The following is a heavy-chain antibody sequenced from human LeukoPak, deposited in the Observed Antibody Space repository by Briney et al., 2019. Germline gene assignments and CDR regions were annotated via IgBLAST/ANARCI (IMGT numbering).Heavy chain of an antibody. CDR3: VKEVMVHAFWRGHSA. Sequence: GGSLRLSSAASGFTFSSKSMTWVPQAPGKGLEWGLVISAGGGITLYRDPVKGRFTISRANFNNTLSLQMQSLRADHTAIYYCVKEVMVHAFWRGHSAWGQGTLVTVSS. V-gene: IGHV3-23*01. CDR1: GFTFSSKS. J-gene: IGHJ4*02. CDR2: ISAGGGIT. D-gene: IGHD3-3*01.